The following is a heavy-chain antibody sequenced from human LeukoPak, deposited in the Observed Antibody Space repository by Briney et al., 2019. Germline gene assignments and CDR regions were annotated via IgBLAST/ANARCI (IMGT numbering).Heavy chain of an antibody. CDR1: GYIFTSYY. V-gene: IGHV1-46*01. CDR2: IIPSSGST. J-gene: IGHJ3*02. CDR3: ARKDRFEALDI. Sequence: ASVKVSCKASGYIFTSYYIHWMRQAPGQGLEWMGIIIPSSGSTSSAQKFQGRVTMTRGTSTSTVSMELSSLRSEDTALYYCARKDRFEALDIWGQGTMLIVSS.